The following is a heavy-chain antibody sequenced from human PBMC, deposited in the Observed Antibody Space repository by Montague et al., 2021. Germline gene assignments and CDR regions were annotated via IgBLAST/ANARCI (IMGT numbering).Heavy chain of an antibody. CDR2: IYSSGST. V-gene: IGHV4-31*03. D-gene: IGHD4-23*01. CDR3: ASGNDYSGNCFDY. CDR1: GGAISSEGYY. J-gene: IGHJ4*02. Sequence: TLSLTCNVSGGAISSEGYYWSWIRQHPGKGLEWIGYIYSSGSTYYSPSLESRITISVDTSLSQFSLRLTSVTAADTAVYFCASGNDYSGNCFDYWGQGTLVTVSS.